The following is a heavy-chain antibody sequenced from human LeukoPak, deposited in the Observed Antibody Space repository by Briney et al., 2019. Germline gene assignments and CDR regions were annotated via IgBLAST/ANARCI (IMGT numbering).Heavy chain of an antibody. Sequence: PSETLSLTCAVSGGSINSRNWWSWVRQPPGQGLEWIGEIHHSGSTNYNPSLKSRVTISVDTSKNQFSLRLSSATSADTAVYYCARNGSPHYYYMDVWGKGTTVTVSS. J-gene: IGHJ6*03. V-gene: IGHV4-4*02. CDR1: GGSINSRNW. CDR2: IHHSGST. D-gene: IGHD3-10*01. CDR3: ARNGSPHYYYMDV.